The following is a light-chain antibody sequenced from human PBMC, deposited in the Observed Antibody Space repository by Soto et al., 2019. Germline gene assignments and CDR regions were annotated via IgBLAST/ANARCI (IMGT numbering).Light chain of an antibody. V-gene: IGKV2-30*01. CDR1: QSLVDNDGNTY. Sequence: DVVMTQSPLSLPVTLGQPASISCRSSQSLVDNDGNTYLNWFQQRPGQSPRRLIYWVSNRDSGVPGRFSGSGAGTDFTLKISRVEAEYVGICHPPRSTHWPPTFRLRTKLDIK. CDR2: WVS. CDR3: PRSTHWPPT. J-gene: IGKJ1*01.